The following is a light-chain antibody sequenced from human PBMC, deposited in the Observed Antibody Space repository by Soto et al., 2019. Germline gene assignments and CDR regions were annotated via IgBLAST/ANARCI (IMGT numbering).Light chain of an antibody. Sequence: QSALTQPPSASGSPGQSVTISCTGTSSDIGGYDYVSWYQQHPGKAPKLIIYEVSKRPSGVPDRFSGSKSGNTASLTVSGLQDADEADDYCSSYAGSNNLVFAGGTKVTVL. CDR3: SSYAGSNNLV. CDR2: EVS. CDR1: SSDIGGYDY. V-gene: IGLV2-8*01. J-gene: IGLJ3*02.